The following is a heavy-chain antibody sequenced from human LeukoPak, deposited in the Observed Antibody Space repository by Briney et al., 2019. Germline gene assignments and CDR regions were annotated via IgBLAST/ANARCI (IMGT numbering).Heavy chain of an antibody. CDR3: ARAVVLRYFDWLRTGYYYYMDV. Sequence: SSTPSVYTLTTYDMKCVRQAAGQGLEGREWMSPNSCKTGYAQKFQGRVTMTRNTSISTAYMELSSLRSEDTAVYYCARAVVLRYFDWLRTGYYYYMDVWGKGTTVTVSS. V-gene: IGHV1-8*01. CDR2: MSPNSCKT. D-gene: IGHD3-9*01. J-gene: IGHJ6*03. CDR1: VYTLTTYD.